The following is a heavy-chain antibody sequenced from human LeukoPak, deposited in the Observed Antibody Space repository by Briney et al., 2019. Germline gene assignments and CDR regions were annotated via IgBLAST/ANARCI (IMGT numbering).Heavy chain of an antibody. D-gene: IGHD3-9*01. Sequence: SWVRQAPGKGLEWVANIKQDGSEKYYVDSVKGRFTISRDNAKNSLYLQMNSLRAEDTAVYYCARGIRYFDWLLHYYFDYWGQGTLVTVSS. CDR3: ARGIRYFDWLLHYYFDY. CDR2: IKQDGSEK. V-gene: IGHV3-7*01. J-gene: IGHJ4*02.